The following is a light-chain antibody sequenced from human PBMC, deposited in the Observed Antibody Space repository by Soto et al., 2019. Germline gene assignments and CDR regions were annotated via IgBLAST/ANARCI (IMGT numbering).Light chain of an antibody. V-gene: IGKV3-11*01. Sequence: EIVLTQSPATLSLSPGERATLSCRASQSVSSYLAWYQQKPGQAPRLLIYDASNRATGIPARFSGSGSGTDFTLTISSLEPEDFAVYDCQQRSNCPGPLTFGGGTKVEIK. J-gene: IGKJ4*01. CDR1: QSVSSY. CDR3: QQRSNCPGPLT. CDR2: DAS.